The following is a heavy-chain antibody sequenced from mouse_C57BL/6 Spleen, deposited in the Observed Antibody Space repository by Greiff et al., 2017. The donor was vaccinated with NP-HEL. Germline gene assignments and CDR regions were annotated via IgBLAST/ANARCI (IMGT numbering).Heavy chain of an antibody. CDR1: GYAFTNYL. D-gene: IGHD1-1*01. V-gene: IGHV1-54*01. Sequence: LVESGAELVRPGTSVKVSCKASGYAFTNYLIEWVKQRPGQGLEWIGVINPGSGGTNYNEKFKGKATLTADKSSSTAYMQLSSLTSEDSAVYFCARKAYGSRNYFDYWGQGTTLTVSS. CDR2: INPGSGGT. J-gene: IGHJ2*01. CDR3: ARKAYGSRNYFDY.